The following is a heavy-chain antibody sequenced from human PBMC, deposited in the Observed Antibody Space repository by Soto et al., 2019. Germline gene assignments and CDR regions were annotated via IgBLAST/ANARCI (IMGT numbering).Heavy chain of an antibody. CDR3: ARVYSNYYYYYGMDV. V-gene: IGHV3-30-3*01. CDR2: ISYDGSNK. J-gene: IGHJ6*02. D-gene: IGHD4-4*01. Sequence: QGQLVESGGGVVQPGRSLRLSCAASGFTFSSYAMHWVRQAPGKGLEWVAVISYDGSNKYYADSVKGRFTISRDNSKNTLYLQMNSLRAEDTAVYYCARVYSNYYYYYGMDVWGQGTTVTVSS. CDR1: GFTFSSYA.